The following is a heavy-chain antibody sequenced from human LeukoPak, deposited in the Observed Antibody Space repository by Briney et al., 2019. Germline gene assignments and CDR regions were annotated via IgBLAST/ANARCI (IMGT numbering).Heavy chain of an antibody. CDR3: AKDREGSPHFDY. D-gene: IGHD6-13*01. CDR1: GSAFSSYA. V-gene: IGHV3-23*01. CDR2: IGGSGAST. Sequence: PGGSLRLSCAASGSAFSSYAMGWVRQAPGKGLDWVSVIGGSGASTYYADSVKGRFTISRDNSKNTLYLQMNSLRAEDTAVYYCAKDREGSPHFDYWGQGTLVTVSS. J-gene: IGHJ4*02.